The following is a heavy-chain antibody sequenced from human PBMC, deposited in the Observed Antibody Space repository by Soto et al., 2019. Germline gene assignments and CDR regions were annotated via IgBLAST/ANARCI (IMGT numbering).Heavy chain of an antibody. Sequence: SETLSLTCTVSGGSISSYYWSWVRQPPGKGLEWIGEIYHSGSTNYNPSLQSRVTISVDKSKNQISLDLYSVTAADTAVYYCASSSSWRLDYWGQGTLVTVSS. CDR3: ASSSSWRLDY. CDR1: GGSISSYY. V-gene: IGHV4-59*12. J-gene: IGHJ4*02. D-gene: IGHD6-13*01. CDR2: IYHSGST.